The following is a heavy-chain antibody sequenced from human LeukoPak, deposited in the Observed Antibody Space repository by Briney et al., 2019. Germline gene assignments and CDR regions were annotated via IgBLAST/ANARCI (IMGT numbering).Heavy chain of an antibody. V-gene: IGHV1-8*01. J-gene: IGHJ5*02. CDR3: ARGGVTMVRGVIDWFDP. D-gene: IGHD3-10*01. Sequence: ASVKVSCKASGYTFTSYDINWVRQATGQGLEWMGWMNPNSGNTGYAQKFQGRVTMTRNTSISTAYMELSSLRSEDTAVYYCARGGVTMVRGVIDWFDPWGQGTLVTVSS. CDR2: MNPNSGNT. CDR1: GYTFTSYD.